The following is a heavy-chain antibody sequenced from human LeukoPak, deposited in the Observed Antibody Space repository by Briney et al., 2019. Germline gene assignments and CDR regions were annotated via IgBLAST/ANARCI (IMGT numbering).Heavy chain of an antibody. CDR2: IIPIFGTA. CDR3: ARNAVPDRPFSGMDV. D-gene: IGHD2-2*01. J-gene: IGHJ6*04. CDR1: GGTFSSYA. Sequence: SVKVSCKASGGTFSSYAISWVRQAPGQGLEWMGGIIPIFGTANYAQKFQGRVTITADESTSTAYMELSSLRPEDTAVYYCARNAVPDRPFSGMDVWGKGTTVTVSS. V-gene: IGHV1-69*13.